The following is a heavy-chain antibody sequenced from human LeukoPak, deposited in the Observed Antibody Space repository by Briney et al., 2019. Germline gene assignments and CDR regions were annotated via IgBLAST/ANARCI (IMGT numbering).Heavy chain of an antibody. CDR1: GGSFSGYY. V-gene: IGHV4-34*01. Sequence: SETLSLTCAVYGGSFSGYYSSWIRQPPGKGLEWIGEINHSGSTNYNPSLKSRVTISVDTSKNQFSLKLSSVTAADTAVYYCARHVPWGTAMVFDYWGQGTLVTVSS. CDR3: ARHVPWGTAMVFDY. J-gene: IGHJ4*02. CDR2: INHSGST. D-gene: IGHD5-18*01.